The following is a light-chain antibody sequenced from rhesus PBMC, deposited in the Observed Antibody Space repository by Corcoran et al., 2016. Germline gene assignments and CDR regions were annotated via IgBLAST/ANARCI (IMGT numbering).Light chain of an antibody. CDR3: QYGFGTPLT. J-gene: IGKJ4*01. V-gene: IGKV1-74*01. CDR1: EHVNNL. CDR2: KAS. Sequence: DIQMTQSPSSLSASVGDRVTITCRASEHVNNLLNWYQKKPGKAPKLLIYKASTLQSGVPSRFSGIGSGTDYTFTISSLQPEDVATYYCQYGFGTPLTFGGGTKVEVK.